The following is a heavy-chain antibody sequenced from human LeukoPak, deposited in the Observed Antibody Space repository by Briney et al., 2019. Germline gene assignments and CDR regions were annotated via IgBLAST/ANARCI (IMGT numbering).Heavy chain of an antibody. CDR3: ARATIRFLDV. CDR1: GGSISSGSYY. Sequence: SETLSLTCTVSGGSISSGSYYWSWIRQPAGKGLEWIGRIYTSGSTNYNPSLKSRVTISVDTSKNQFSLKLSSVTAADTAVYYCARATIRFLDVWGKGTTVTVSS. D-gene: IGHD3-3*01. CDR2: IYTSGST. J-gene: IGHJ6*04. V-gene: IGHV4-61*02.